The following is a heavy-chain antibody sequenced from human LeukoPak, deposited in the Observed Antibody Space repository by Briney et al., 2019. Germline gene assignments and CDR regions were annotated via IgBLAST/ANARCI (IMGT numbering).Heavy chain of an antibody. CDR2: ISGSGGST. V-gene: IGHV3-23*01. Sequence: GGSLRLSCAASGFTFSSYAMSWVRQAPGKGLGWVSAISGSGGSTYYADSVKGRFTISRDNSKNTLYLQMNSLRAEDSAAYYCAAVPPYRSSTSCYFVYWGQGTLVTVSS. CDR3: AAVPPYRSSTSCYFVY. D-gene: IGHD2-2*01. CDR1: GFTFSSYA. J-gene: IGHJ4*02.